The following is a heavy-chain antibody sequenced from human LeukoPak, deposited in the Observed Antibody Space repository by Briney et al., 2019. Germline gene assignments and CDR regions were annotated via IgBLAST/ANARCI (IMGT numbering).Heavy chain of an antibody. J-gene: IGHJ4*02. V-gene: IGHV1-69*05. Sequence: ASVKVSCKASGGTFSSYAISWVRQAPGQGLEWMGGTIPIFGTASYSQEFQGRLPISTDESTTSAYMELRSLRSEDTAVYYCARDQSIAARQYYFDSWGQGTLVTVSS. CDR1: GGTFSSYA. D-gene: IGHD6-6*01. CDR3: ARDQSIAARQYYFDS. CDR2: TIPIFGTA.